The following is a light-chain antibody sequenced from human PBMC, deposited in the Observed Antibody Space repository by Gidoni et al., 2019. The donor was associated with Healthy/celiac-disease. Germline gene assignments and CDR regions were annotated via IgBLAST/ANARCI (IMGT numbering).Light chain of an antibody. CDR1: QSVSSY. Sequence: EIVLTQSPATLSLSPGERATLSCRASQSVSSYLAWYQQKPGQAPRLLIYDASNRATGIPARFSGSGSGTDFTLTISSLEPEDFAVYYCQQRSNWPPLRFXQXTRLXIK. CDR3: QQRSNWPPLR. J-gene: IGKJ5*01. V-gene: IGKV3-11*01. CDR2: DAS.